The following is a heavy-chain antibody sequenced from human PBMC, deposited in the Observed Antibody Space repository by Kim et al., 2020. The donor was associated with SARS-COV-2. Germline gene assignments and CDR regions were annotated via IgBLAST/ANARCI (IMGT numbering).Heavy chain of an antibody. D-gene: IGHD6-13*01. CDR2: ISYDGSNK. CDR3: ARGNNRYSSSWTLNWFDP. J-gene: IGHJ5*02. V-gene: IGHV3-30*04. CDR1: GFTFSSYA. Sequence: GGSLRLSCAASGFTFSSYAMHWVRQAPGKGLEWVAVISYDGSNKYYADSVKGRFTISRDNSKNTLYLQMNSLRAEDTAVYYCARGNNRYSSSWTLNWFDPWGQGTLVTVSS.